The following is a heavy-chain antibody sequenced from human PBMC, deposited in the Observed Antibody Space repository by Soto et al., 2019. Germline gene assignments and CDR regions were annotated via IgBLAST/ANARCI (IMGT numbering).Heavy chain of an antibody. CDR1: GYTFTSYD. J-gene: IGHJ4*02. D-gene: IGHD2-15*01. CDR3: ARGRVVLVAATD. Sequence: ASVKVSCKASGYTFTSYDINWVRQATGQGLEWMGWMNPNSGNTGYAQKFQGRVTMTRNTSISTAYMELSSLRSEDTAVYYCARGRVVLVAATDWGQGTLVTVSS. V-gene: IGHV1-8*01. CDR2: MNPNSGNT.